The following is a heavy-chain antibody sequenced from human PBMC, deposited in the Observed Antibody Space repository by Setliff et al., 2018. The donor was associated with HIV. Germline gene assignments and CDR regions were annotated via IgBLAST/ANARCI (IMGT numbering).Heavy chain of an antibody. CDR2: FYYSAST. J-gene: IGHJ6*02. CDR3: AKVNGYCSGGSCHGYNAMDV. CDR1: GGSISSNTAYS. Sequence: SETLSLTCTVSGGSISSNTAYSWAWIRQPPGKGRVWIGAFYYSASTFYTPSLKSRLTISADMSKNQLSRKLSSVTAADTAVYYCAKVNGYCSGGSCHGYNAMDVWGQGTTVTVSS. V-gene: IGHV4-39*01. D-gene: IGHD2-15*01.